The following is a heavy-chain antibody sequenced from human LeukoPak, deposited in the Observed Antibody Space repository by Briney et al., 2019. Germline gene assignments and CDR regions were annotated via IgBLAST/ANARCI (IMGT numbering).Heavy chain of an antibody. Sequence: PSETLSLTCAVYGGSFSGYYWSWIRQPPGKGLEWIGEINHSGSTNYNPSLKSRVTISVDTSKNQFSLKLSSVTAADTAVYYCARGRTRGYINPIRYHFDYWGQGTLVTVSS. CDR3: ARGRTRGYINPIRYHFDY. CDR1: GGSFSGYY. J-gene: IGHJ4*02. V-gene: IGHV4-34*01. D-gene: IGHD5-12*01. CDR2: INHSGST.